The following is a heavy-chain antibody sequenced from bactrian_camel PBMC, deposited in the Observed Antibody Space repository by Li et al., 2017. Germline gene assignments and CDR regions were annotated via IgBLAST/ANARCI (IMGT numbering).Heavy chain of an antibody. CDR2: IGSGGST. Sequence: QLVESGGGLVQPGGSLRLSCAASEFTFSSYGMSWVRQAPGKGLEWVSVIGSGGSTGYADSVKGRFTISRDNAKNTLYLQLNSLKTEDTAMYYCAIRNWYWGQGTQVTVS. V-gene: IGHV3S42*01. CDR1: EFTFSSYG. CDR3: AIRNWY. D-gene: IGHD7*01. J-gene: IGHJ4*01.